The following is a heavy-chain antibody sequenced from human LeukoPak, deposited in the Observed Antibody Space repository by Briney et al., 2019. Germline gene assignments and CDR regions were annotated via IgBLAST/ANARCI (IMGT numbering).Heavy chain of an antibody. CDR3: AKRTVAFDY. V-gene: IGHV3-23*01. CDR1: GFSFSNAW. J-gene: IGHJ4*02. D-gene: IGHD3/OR15-3a*01. Sequence: QAGGSLRLSCATSGFSFSNAWMNWVRQAPGKGLEWVSAISSDNTYYADSVKGRFTISRDNSKSTLYLQMNSLRAEDTAIYYCAKRTVAFDYWGQGTLVTVSS. CDR2: ISSDNT.